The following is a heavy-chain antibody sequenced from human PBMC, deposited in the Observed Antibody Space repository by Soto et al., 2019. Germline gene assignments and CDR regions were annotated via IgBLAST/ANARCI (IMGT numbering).Heavy chain of an antibody. CDR1: GGSFSGYY. CDR3: ARGRSITIFGVVIIPGHYGMDV. CDR2: INHSGST. D-gene: IGHD3-3*01. J-gene: IGHJ6*02. V-gene: IGHV4-34*01. Sequence: SETLSLTCAVYGGSFSGYYWSWIRQPPGKGLEWIGEINHSGSTNYNPSLKSRVTISVDTSKNQFSLKLSSVTAADTAVYYCARGRSITIFGVVIIPGHYGMDVWGQGTTVT.